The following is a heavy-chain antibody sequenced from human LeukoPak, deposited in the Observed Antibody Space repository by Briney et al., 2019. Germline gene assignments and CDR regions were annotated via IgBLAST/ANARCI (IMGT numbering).Heavy chain of an antibody. CDR1: GGSFSGYY. J-gene: IGHJ5*02. CDR2: INHSGST. D-gene: IGHD3-22*01. V-gene: IGHV4-34*01. CDR3: ARVGLTYYYDSSGYLVLWFDP. Sequence: PSETLSLTCAVYGGSFSGYYWSWIRQPPGKGLEWIGEINHSGSTNYNPSLKSRVTISVDTSKNQFSLKLSSVTAADTAVYYCARVGLTYYYDSSGYLVLWFDPWGQGTLVTVSS.